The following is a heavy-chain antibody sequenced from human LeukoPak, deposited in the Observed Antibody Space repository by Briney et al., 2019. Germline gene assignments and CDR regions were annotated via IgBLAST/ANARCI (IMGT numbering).Heavy chain of an antibody. D-gene: IGHD1-26*01. CDR1: GFTFSSYG. CDR2: ISHDGVSK. Sequence: PGGSLRLSCAASGFTFSSYGMHWVRQAPGKGLEWVAIISHDGVSKYYADSVKGRFTISRDNSKNTLYLQMNSLRAEDTGVYYCARDGRALLRDFDYWGQGTLVTVSS. V-gene: IGHV3-30*03. CDR3: ARDGRALLRDFDY. J-gene: IGHJ4*02.